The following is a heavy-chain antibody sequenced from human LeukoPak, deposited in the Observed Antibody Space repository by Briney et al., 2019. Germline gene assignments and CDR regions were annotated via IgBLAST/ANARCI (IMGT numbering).Heavy chain of an antibody. D-gene: IGHD3-22*01. CDR3: ARDYYDSSGYFDY. CDR2: IYSGGST. Sequence: PGGSLRLSCAAPGFTFSSYEMNWVRQAPGKGLEWVSVIYSGGSTYYADSVKGRFTISRDNSKNTLYLQMNSLRAEDTAVYYCARDYYDSSGYFDYWGQGTLVTVSS. CDR1: GFTFSSYE. V-gene: IGHV3-53*01. J-gene: IGHJ4*02.